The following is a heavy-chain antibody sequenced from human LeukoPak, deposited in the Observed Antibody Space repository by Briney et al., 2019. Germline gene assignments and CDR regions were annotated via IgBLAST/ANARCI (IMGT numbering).Heavy chain of an antibody. CDR1: GFSFSSYA. D-gene: IGHD3-10*01. J-gene: IGHJ4*02. Sequence: GGSLRLSCAAFGFSFSSYAMSWVRQAPGKGLEWVSGISGAGDPTYYAGSVKGRFTLSRDNSKNTLYLQMNSLRAEDTAVYHCAKTSGSYYEPFDYWGQGTLVAVSS. CDR2: ISGAGDPT. V-gene: IGHV3-23*01. CDR3: AKTSGSYYEPFDY.